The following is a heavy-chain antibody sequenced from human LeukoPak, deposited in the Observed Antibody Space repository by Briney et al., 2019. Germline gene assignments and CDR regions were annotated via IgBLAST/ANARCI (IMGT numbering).Heavy chain of an antibody. V-gene: IGHV3-7*03. CDR1: GFTFRNYW. CDR2: INRDGSDK. D-gene: IGHD3-22*01. J-gene: IGHJ5*02. CDR3: AKGLLWDYYDSSGYYYSNWFDP. Sequence: HTGGSLRLSCEASGFTFRNYWMTWVRQAPGKGLEWVANINRDGSDKNYVDSLRGRFTISRDNAKNSLYLQMNSLRAEDTAVYYCAKGLLWDYYDSSGYYYSNWFDPWGQGTLVTVSS.